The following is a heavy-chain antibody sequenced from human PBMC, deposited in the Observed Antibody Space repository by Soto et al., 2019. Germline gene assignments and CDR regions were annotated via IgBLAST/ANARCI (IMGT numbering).Heavy chain of an antibody. CDR3: AVLLLWFGESPLFDY. CDR1: GYTFTSYA. D-gene: IGHD3-10*01. CDR2: INAGNGNT. V-gene: IGHV1-3*01. J-gene: IGHJ4*02. Sequence: GASVKVSCKASGYTFTSYAMHWVRQAPGQRLEWMGWINAGNGNTKYSQKFQGRVTITRDTSASTAYMELSSLRSEDTAVYYCAVLLLWFGESPLFDYWGQGTLVTVS.